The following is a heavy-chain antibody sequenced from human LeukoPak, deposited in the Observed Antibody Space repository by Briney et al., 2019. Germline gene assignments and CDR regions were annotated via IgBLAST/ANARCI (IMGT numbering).Heavy chain of an antibody. CDR1: GFTFSSYA. CDR2: LGGSDSST. J-gene: IGHJ4*02. Sequence: GGSLRLSCAASGFTFSSYAMSWVRQPPGKGLEWVSTLGGSDSSTYYADSVKGRFINSRDISKNTLYLQMNSLRAEDTAVYYCARGHFWSGYTFDYWGQGTLVTVSS. D-gene: IGHD3-3*02. V-gene: IGHV3-23*01. CDR3: ARGHFWSGYTFDY.